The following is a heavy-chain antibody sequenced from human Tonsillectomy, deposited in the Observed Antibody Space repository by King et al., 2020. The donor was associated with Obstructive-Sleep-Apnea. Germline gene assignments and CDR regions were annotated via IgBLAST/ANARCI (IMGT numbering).Heavy chain of an antibody. J-gene: IGHJ4*02. CDR1: GFTFSSYA. Sequence: VQLVESGGGLVQPGGSLRLSCAASGFTFSSYAMHWVRQAPGKGLEYVSAISSNGGSTYYANSVKGRFTISRDNSKNTLYLQMGSLRAEDMAVYYCARDRAENGGYDPADYWGQGTLVTVSS. D-gene: IGHD5-12*01. V-gene: IGHV3-64*01. CDR3: ARDRAENGGYDPADY. CDR2: ISSNGGST.